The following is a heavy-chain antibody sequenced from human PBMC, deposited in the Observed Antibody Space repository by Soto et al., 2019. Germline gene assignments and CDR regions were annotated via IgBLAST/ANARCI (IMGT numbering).Heavy chain of an antibody. CDR2: IIPIFGTA. CDR3: ARDRTYNNYGMDV. J-gene: IGHJ6*02. V-gene: IGHV1-69*13. CDR1: GGTFSSYA. Sequence: SVKVSCKASGGTFSSYAISWVRQAPGQGLEWMGGIIPIFGTANYAQKFQGRVTITADESTSTAYMELSSLRSEDTAVYYCARDRTYNNYGMDVWGQGTTVTVSS.